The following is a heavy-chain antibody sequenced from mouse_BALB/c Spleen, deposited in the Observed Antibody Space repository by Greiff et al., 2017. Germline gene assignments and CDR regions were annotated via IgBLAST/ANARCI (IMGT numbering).Heavy chain of an antibody. V-gene: IGHV2-6-7*01. CDR2: IWGDGST. D-gene: IGHD1-1*01. Sequence: VNVVESGPGLVAPSQSLSITCTVSGFSLTGYGVNWVRQPPGKGLEWLGMIWGDGSTDYNSALKSRLSISKDNSKSQVFLKMNSLQTDDTARYYCARDRYYGSSYDFDVWGAGTTVTVSS. CDR1: GFSLTGYG. J-gene: IGHJ1*01. CDR3: ARDRYYGSSYDFDV.